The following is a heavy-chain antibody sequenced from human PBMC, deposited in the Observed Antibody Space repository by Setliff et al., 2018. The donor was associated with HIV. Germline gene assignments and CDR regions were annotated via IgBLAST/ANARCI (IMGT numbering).Heavy chain of an antibody. V-gene: IGHV1-69*13. CDR1: GYTFNSYA. Sequence: SVKVSCKASGYTFNSYAINWVRQAPGHGLEWMGGTIPIAARPTYSQSFQGRVAIFADESTKTAYMELSSLRSEDTAVYYCASGTDYGDYLDYWGQGTLVTVSS. D-gene: IGHD4-17*01. CDR3: ASGTDYGDYLDY. J-gene: IGHJ4*02. CDR2: TIPIAARP.